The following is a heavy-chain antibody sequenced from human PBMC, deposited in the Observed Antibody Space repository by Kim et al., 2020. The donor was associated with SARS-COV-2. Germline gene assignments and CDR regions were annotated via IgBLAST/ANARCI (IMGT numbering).Heavy chain of an antibody. J-gene: IGHJ4*02. CDR2: INHSGST. CDR3: SRGYAESRRYY. Sequence: SETLSLTCAVYGGSFNEYYWTWIRQPPGKGLEWIGEINHSGSTNYNPSLKSRVSISVDTSKNQFSLELTSVPAADTAAYYCSRGYAESRRYYWCQGTLVT. V-gene: IGHV4-34*01. CDR1: GGSFNEYY. D-gene: IGHD2-2*01.